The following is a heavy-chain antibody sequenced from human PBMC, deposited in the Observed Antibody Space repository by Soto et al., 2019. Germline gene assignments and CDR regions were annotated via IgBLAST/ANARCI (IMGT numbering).Heavy chain of an antibody. CDR3: AKDWPGTSSVTSDF. CDR2: IINSGATT. CDR1: GFDFSTYA. V-gene: IGHV3-23*01. J-gene: IGHJ4*02. D-gene: IGHD4-17*01. Sequence: EVHLLESGGTLVQPGGSLRLSCAASGFDFSTYAMTWVRQAPGKGLEWVSAIINSGATTYYADSVKGRFTISSDNSRKTLYLQMNSLRADDTAMYYLAKDWPGTSSVTSDFWGQGSLVTVSS.